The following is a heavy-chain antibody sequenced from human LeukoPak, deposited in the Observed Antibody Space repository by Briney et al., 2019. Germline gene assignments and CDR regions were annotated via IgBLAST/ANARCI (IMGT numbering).Heavy chain of an antibody. V-gene: IGHV4-59*11. CDR3: ARGYSYGPYYYYYYMDV. Sequence: SETLSLKCTVSAGSISSHYWSWIRQPPGKGLEWIGYIYYSGSTNYNPSLKSRVTISVDTSKNQFSLKLSSVTAADTAVYYCARGYSYGPYYYYYYMDVWGKGTTVTVSS. J-gene: IGHJ6*03. CDR2: IYYSGST. D-gene: IGHD5-18*01. CDR1: AGSISSHY.